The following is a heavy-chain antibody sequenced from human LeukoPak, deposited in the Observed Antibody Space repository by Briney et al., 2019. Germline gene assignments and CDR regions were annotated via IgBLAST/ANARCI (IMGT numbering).Heavy chain of an antibody. CDR1: GYSFTNYW. D-gene: IGHD3-22*01. J-gene: IGHJ4*02. CDR2: IIPIFGTA. Sequence: KISCKGSGYSFTNYWISWVRQAPGQGLEWMGGIIPIFGTANYAQKFQGRVTITADESSTTAYMELGSLRSEDTAVYYCAAGDYYDSSSYLFDYWGQGTLVTVSS. CDR3: AAGDYYDSSSYLFDY. V-gene: IGHV1-69*01.